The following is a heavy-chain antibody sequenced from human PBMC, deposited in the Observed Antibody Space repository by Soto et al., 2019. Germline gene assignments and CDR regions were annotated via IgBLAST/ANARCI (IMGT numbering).Heavy chain of an antibody. J-gene: IGHJ4*02. Sequence: EVQLVESGGGLVQPGGSLRLSCAASGFTFSTYWMTWVRRPPGKGLEWVANLDQDGSERYYVDSVRGRFTISRDNAKKSIYLKMNALRAVARAVFYCVCGETFFLYWGQEPLVTFSP. CDR3: VCGETFFLY. D-gene: IGHD3-10*02. V-gene: IGHV3-7*01. CDR1: GFTFSTYW. CDR2: LDQDGSER.